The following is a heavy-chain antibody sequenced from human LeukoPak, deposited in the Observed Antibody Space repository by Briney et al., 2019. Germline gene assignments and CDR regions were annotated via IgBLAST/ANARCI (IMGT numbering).Heavy chain of an antibody. CDR1: GYTFTGYY. CDR2: INPNSGGT. V-gene: IGHV1-2*06. J-gene: IGHJ5*02. D-gene: IGHD6-19*01. Sequence: ASVKVSCKASGYTFTGYYMHWVRQAPGQGLEWMGRINPNSGGTNYAQKFQGRVTMTRDTSISTAYMELSRLRSDDTAVYYCEREVVELGSGWSTRGWFDPWGQGTLVTVSS. CDR3: EREVVELGSGWSTRGWFDP.